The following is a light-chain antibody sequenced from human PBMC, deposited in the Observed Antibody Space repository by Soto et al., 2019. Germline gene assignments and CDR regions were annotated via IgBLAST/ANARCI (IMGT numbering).Light chain of an antibody. CDR1: QSVLSSSNNKDY. CDR3: QQYFNTPII. Sequence: DIVMTQSPDSLAVSLGERATIHCKSSQSVLSSSNNKDYLAWYQQKPGQPPKLLIYWASTRKSGVPDRFSGGGSGTDFTLTISSLQAEDVAIYYCQQYFNTPIIFGQGTRLEIK. V-gene: IGKV4-1*01. J-gene: IGKJ5*01. CDR2: WAS.